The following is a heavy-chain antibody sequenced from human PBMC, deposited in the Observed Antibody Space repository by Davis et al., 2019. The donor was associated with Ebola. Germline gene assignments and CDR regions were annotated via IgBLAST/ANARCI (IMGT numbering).Heavy chain of an antibody. CDR1: GGSIGSAGSP. CDR2: IYDSGST. D-gene: IGHD2-2*01. CDR3: ARGNIVVVPAAIYNWFDP. V-gene: IGHV4-30-2*01. Sequence: SETLSLTCAVSGGSIGSAGSPWSWIRQPPGKGPVWIGYIYDSGSTYYNPSLKSRVTISVDRSKNQFSLKLSSVTAADTAVYYCARGNIVVVPAAIYNWFDPWGQGTLVTVSS. J-gene: IGHJ5*02.